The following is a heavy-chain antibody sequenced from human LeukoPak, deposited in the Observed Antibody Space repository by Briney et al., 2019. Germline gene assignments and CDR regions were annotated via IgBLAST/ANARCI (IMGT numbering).Heavy chain of an antibody. J-gene: IGHJ4*02. Sequence: GGSLRLSCAASGFTFSSYWMSWVRQAPEKGLEWVTNIKHDGSEKYYVDSVKGRFTISRDNAKNSLYLQMNSLRAEDTAVYYCARTRYSSAWEQFDYWGQGTLVTVSS. CDR1: GFTFSSYW. CDR2: IKHDGSEK. CDR3: ARTRYSSAWEQFDY. V-gene: IGHV3-7*04. D-gene: IGHD6-19*01.